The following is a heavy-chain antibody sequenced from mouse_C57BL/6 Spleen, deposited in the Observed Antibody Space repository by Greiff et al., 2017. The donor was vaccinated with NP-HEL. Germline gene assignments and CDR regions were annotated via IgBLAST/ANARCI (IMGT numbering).Heavy chain of an antibody. J-gene: IGHJ4*01. D-gene: IGHD1-1*01. CDR3: ARDSSYDAMDY. Sequence: EVQRVESGGDLVKPGGSLKLSCAASGFTFSSYGMSWVRQTPDKRLEWVATICSGGSYTYYPDNVKGRFTISRDKAKNTLYLQMSSLKSEDTAMYYCARDSSYDAMDYWGQGTSVTVSS. CDR1: GFTFSSYG. CDR2: ICSGGSYT. V-gene: IGHV5-6*01.